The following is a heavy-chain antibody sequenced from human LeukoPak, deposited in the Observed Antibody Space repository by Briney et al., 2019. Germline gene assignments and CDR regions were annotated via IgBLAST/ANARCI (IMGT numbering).Heavy chain of an antibody. CDR3: ATLYGGSLDY. CDR2: IKPDGSST. D-gene: IGHD5-12*01. Sequence: PGGSLRLSCAASGFTFSNFAVVWVRQAPGKGLVWVSRIKPDGSSTSYADSVKGRFTISRDNAKNTLYLQMNSLRAEDTAVYYCATLYGGSLDYWGQGTLVTVSS. J-gene: IGHJ4*02. V-gene: IGHV3-74*01. CDR1: GFTFSNFA.